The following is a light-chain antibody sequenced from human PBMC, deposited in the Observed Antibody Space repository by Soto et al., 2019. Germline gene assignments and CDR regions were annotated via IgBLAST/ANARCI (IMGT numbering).Light chain of an antibody. V-gene: IGKV3D-15*01. Sequence: EIVMTHSPATLSVSPGERATLSCRASQSVSSNLAWYQQKPGQAPRLLIYDASNRATGIPARFSGSGSGTDFTLTISSLEPEDFAVYDCQQYGSSPQTFGQGTKVDIK. CDR2: DAS. CDR3: QQYGSSPQT. CDR1: QSVSSN. J-gene: IGKJ1*01.